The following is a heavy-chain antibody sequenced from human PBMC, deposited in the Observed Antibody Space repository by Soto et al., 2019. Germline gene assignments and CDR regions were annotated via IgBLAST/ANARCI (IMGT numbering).Heavy chain of an antibody. J-gene: IGHJ5*02. Sequence: QVQLVQSGAEVKKPGASVKVSCKASGDIFTSYGISWVRQAPGQGLEWMGWISAYNGNTNYAQKFQGRVTMTTDTSMSTAYMELRNLRSDDTAVYYCARDQEGITRIGGGTWGQGTLVTVSS. CDR3: ARDQEGITRIGGGT. V-gene: IGHV1-18*01. CDR2: ISAYNGNT. CDR1: GDIFTSYG. D-gene: IGHD3-22*01.